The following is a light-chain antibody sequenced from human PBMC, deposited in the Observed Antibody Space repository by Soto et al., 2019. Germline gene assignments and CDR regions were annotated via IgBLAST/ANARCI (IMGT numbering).Light chain of an antibody. CDR2: TNG. J-gene: IGLJ2*01. V-gene: IGLV1-44*01. Sequence: QSVLTQPPSTSGTPGQRVTISCSGSSTNVGINPVNWYQQFPGTAPRLLIYTNGQRPSGVPGRFSGSKSGTSASLDISGLQSEDEADYYCAAWDDSLYGLVFGGGTKVTVL. CDR3: AAWDDSLYGLV. CDR1: STNVGINP.